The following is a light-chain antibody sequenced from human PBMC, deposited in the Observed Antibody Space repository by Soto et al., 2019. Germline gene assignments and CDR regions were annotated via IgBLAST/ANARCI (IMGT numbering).Light chain of an antibody. Sequence: EIVLTHSPGTLSLSPGERATLSCRASQSVSTNLAWYQQKPGQAPRLLIYGASTRATGIPARFSGSGSGTEFTLTISSIEPEDFAVYDCQHRSNWPSFGQGTRLEIK. CDR2: GAS. CDR1: QSVSTN. J-gene: IGKJ5*01. V-gene: IGKV3-11*01. CDR3: QHRSNWPS.